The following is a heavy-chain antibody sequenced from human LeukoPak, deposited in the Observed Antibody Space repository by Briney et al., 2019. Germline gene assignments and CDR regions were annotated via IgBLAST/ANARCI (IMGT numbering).Heavy chain of an antibody. V-gene: IGHV1-69*05. CDR3: ARAMLIRRSVFDY. CDR2: IIPIFGTA. CDR1: VGTFSSYA. J-gene: IGHJ4*02. D-gene: IGHD2-21*01. Sequence: SVKVSCKASVGTFSSYAISWVRQAPGQGLEWMGRIIPIFGTANYAQKFQGRVTITTDESTSTAYMELSSLRSEDTAVYYCARAMLIRRSVFDYWGQGTLVTVSS.